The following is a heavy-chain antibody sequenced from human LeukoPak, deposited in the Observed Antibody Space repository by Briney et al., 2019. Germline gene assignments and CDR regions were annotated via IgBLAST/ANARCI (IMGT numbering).Heavy chain of an antibody. J-gene: IGHJ4*02. D-gene: IGHD5-24*01. CDR1: AFTFSDYY. Sequence: GGSLRLSCAASAFTFSDYYMSWIRQAPGRGLEWVSYISPSGSTIYYADSVKGRFTISRDNAKNSLYLQMNSLRAEDTAVYYCARGRDGYNTYYFDYWGQGTLVTVSS. CDR2: ISPSGSTI. CDR3: ARGRDGYNTYYFDY. V-gene: IGHV3-11*04.